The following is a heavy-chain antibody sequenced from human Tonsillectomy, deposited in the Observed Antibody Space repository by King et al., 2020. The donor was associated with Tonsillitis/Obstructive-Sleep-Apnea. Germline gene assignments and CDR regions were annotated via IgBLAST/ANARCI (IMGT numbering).Heavy chain of an antibody. Sequence: DVQLVESGGGLVQPGGSLRLSCSASGFTFSSYAMHLVRQAPGKGLEYVSAISSNGGSTYYADSVKGRFTISRDNSKNTLYLQMSSLRAEDTAVYYCVNSYYYGSGTYYYVFDYWGQGTLVTVSS. CDR2: ISSNGGST. J-gene: IGHJ4*02. D-gene: IGHD3-10*01. CDR3: VNSYYYGSGTYYYVFDY. V-gene: IGHV3-64D*06. CDR1: GFTFSSYA.